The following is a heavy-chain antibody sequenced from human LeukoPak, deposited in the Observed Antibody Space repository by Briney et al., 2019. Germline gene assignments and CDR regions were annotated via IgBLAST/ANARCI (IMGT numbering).Heavy chain of an antibody. CDR1: GFTFSTNA. J-gene: IGHJ4*02. D-gene: IGHD2-21*01. CDR3: AKDFRIGYSAHFDH. V-gene: IGHV3-23*01. CDR2: ISGSGAST. Sequence: GGSLRLSCLTSGFTFSTNAMSWVRQAPGKGLEWISGISGSGASTYYADSVTGRFTISRDNSRNTLYLQMNSLRGDDTAVYYCAKDFRIGYSAHFDHWGQGALVTVSS.